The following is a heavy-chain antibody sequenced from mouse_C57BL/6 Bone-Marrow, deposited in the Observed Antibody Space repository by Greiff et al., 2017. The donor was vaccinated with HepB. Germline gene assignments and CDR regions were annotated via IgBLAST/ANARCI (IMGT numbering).Heavy chain of an antibody. CDR2: IYPGDGDT. D-gene: IGHD1-1*01. CDR1: GYAFSSSW. V-gene: IGHV1-82*01. CDR3: ARDGSSYPAY. Sequence: LEESGPELVKPGASVKISCKASGYAFSSSWMNWVKQRPGKGLEWIGRIYPGDGDTNYNGKFKGKATLTADKSSSTAYMQLSSLTSEDSAVYFCARDGSSYPAYWGQGTLVTVSA. J-gene: IGHJ3*01.